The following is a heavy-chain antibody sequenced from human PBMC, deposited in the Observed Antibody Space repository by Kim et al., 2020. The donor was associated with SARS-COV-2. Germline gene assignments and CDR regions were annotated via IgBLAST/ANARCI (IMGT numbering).Heavy chain of an antibody. CDR2: INHSGST. D-gene: IGHD5-18*01. CDR3: ARYGDSYGYDYYGMDV. CDR1: GVSFSGYY. Sequence: SETLSLTCAVYGVSFSGYYWSWIRQPPGKGLEWIGEINHSGSTNYNPSLKSRVTISVDTSKNQFSLKLSSVTAADTAVYYCARYGDSYGYDYYGMDVWGQGTTVTVSS. J-gene: IGHJ6*02. V-gene: IGHV4-34*01.